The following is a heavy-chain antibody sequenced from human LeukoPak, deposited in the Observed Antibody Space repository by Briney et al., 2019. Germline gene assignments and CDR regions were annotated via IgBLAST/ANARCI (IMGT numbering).Heavy chain of an antibody. CDR1: GFTFGDHS. CDR3: TREIRYFDWFEADY. CDR2: IRSKAYGGTA. V-gene: IGHV3-49*03. J-gene: IGHJ4*02. Sequence: GRSLRLSCTASGFTFGDHSVSWFRQAPGKGLEWVGFIRSKAYGGTAEYAASVKGRFTISRDDSKSVAYLQMDSLKTEDTAVYYCTREIRYFDWFEADYWGQGTLVTVSS. D-gene: IGHD3-9*01.